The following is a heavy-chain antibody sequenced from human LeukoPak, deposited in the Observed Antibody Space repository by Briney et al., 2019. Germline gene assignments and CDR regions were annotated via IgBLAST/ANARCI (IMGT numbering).Heavy chain of an antibody. J-gene: IGHJ2*01. CDR2: IYYSGST. CDR3: ARGVDTADWYFDL. Sequence: SETLSLTCTVSDDSITMYYWTWIRQPPGKGLEWIGYIYYSGSTNYNPSLKSRVTISVDTSKNQFSLKLSSVTAADTAVYYCARGVDTADWYFDLWGRGTLVTVSS. V-gene: IGHV4-59*01. CDR1: DDSITMYY. D-gene: IGHD5-18*01.